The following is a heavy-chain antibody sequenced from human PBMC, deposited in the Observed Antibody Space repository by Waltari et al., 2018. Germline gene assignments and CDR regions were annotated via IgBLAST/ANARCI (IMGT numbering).Heavy chain of an antibody. CDR1: GFTFSSYS. V-gene: IGHV3-48*04. Sequence: EVQLVESGGGLVQPGGSLRLSCAASGFTFSSYSMNWVRQAPGKGLEWFSYISSSSSTIYYADSVKGRFTISRDNAKNSLYLQMNSLRAEDTAVYYCARVRGGSSSGRAFDIWGQGTMVTVSS. D-gene: IGHD6-13*01. CDR2: ISSSSSTI. CDR3: ARVRGGSSSGRAFDI. J-gene: IGHJ3*02.